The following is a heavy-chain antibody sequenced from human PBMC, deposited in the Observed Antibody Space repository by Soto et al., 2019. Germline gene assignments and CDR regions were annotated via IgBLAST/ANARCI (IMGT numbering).Heavy chain of an antibody. CDR3: ARERYGDYGRGAFDI. J-gene: IGHJ3*02. Sequence: SQTLSLTCAISGDSVSSNSAAWNWIRQSPSRGLEWLGRTYCRSKWYNDYAVSVKSRVTIVPDTSKNQFSLQLNSVTPEDAALYYCARERYGDYGRGAFDIWGQGTMVTVSS. D-gene: IGHD4-17*01. V-gene: IGHV6-1*01. CDR2: TYCRSKWYN. CDR1: GDSVSSNSAA.